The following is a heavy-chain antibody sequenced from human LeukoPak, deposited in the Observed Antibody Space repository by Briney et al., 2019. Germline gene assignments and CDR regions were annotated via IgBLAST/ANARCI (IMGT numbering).Heavy chain of an antibody. CDR3: ARDFQLYDGSENDYSYYYMDV. Sequence: GGSLRLSCAASGFTVSSNYMSWVRQAPGKGLEWVSVIYSGGSTYYADSVKGRFTISRDNSKNTVYVQMNSLRPEDTAVYYCARDFQLYDGSENDYSYYYMDVWGKGTTVSVSS. V-gene: IGHV3-53*05. J-gene: IGHJ6*03. CDR2: IYSGGST. CDR1: GFTVSSNY. D-gene: IGHD3-22*01.